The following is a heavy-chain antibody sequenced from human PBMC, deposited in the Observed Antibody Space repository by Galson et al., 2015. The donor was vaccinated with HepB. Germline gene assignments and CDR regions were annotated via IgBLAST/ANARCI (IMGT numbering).Heavy chain of an antibody. CDR1: GFSLRNSEMC. V-gene: IGHV2-70*01. Sequence: PALVKPTQTLTLTCTFSGFSLRNSEMCVNWIRQPPGKALEWLALIDWDDDKYYSTSLKTRLSISKDTSKNQVVLKMTNMDPVDTATYDCHMVRGVYYYYGMYVWGQGTTVTVSS. CDR3: HMVRGVYYYYGMYV. D-gene: IGHD3-10*01. J-gene: IGHJ6*02. CDR2: IDWDDDK.